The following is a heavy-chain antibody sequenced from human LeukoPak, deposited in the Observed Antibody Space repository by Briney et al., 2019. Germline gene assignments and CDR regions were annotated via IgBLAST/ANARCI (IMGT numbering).Heavy chain of an antibody. D-gene: IGHD5-12*01. CDR2: ISAYNGDT. J-gene: IGHJ4*02. CDR1: GYTFSKFG. V-gene: IGHV1-18*01. CDR3: ARESLRPT. Sequence: GASVKVSCKASGYTFSKFGISWVRQAPGQGLEWMGWISAYNGDTNCAQAFHGRITMTIDTSTNTACMELRSLKSDDTAVYYCARESLRPTWGQGTLVTVSS.